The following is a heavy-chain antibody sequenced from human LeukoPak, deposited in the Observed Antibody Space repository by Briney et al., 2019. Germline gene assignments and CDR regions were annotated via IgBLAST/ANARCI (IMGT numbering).Heavy chain of an antibody. D-gene: IGHD3-10*01. CDR2: ISYDGSNN. J-gene: IGHJ5*02. CDR3: ARDRHGSGSYGNWFDP. Sequence: PGGSLRLSCAASGFTFSSYAMHWVRQAPGKGLEWVAVISYDGSNNYYADSVKGRFTISRDNSKNTLYLQMNSLRAEDTAVYYCARDRHGSGSYGNWFDPWGQGTLVTVSS. CDR1: GFTFSSYA. V-gene: IGHV3-30-3*01.